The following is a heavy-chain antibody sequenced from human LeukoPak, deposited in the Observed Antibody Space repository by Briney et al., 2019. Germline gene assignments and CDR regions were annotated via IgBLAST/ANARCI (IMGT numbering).Heavy chain of an antibody. D-gene: IGHD1-26*01. J-gene: IGHJ4*02. CDR2: IYSSGST. Sequence: SETLSLTCTVSGASISGSGYYWGWIRQPPGKGLEWIGSIYSSGSTYYNASLQSRVTISVDASKNQFSLKLSSVTAADTAVYYCARTRVGATRSFDYWGQGTLVTVSS. CDR3: ARTRVGATRSFDY. CDR1: GASISGSGYY. V-gene: IGHV4-39*07.